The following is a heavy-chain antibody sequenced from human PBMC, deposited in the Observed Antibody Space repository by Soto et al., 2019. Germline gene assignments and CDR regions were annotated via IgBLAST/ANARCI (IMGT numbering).Heavy chain of an antibody. J-gene: IGHJ4*02. D-gene: IGHD3-10*01. Sequence: SETLSLTCAVSGGSISSGGYPWSWIRQPPGKGLEWIGYIYHSGSTYYNPSLKSRVTISVDRSKNQFSLKLNSMTAADTAVYYCARHNYGSGSTYFDYWGQGPRSPSPQ. V-gene: IGHV4-30-2*01. CDR3: ARHNYGSGSTYFDY. CDR2: IYHSGST. CDR1: GGSISSGGYP.